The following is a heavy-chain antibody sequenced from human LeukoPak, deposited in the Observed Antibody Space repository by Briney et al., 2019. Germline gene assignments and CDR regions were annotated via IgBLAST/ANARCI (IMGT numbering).Heavy chain of an antibody. Sequence: PGKSLRLSCAASGFTVNNYAIHWVRQAPGKGLEWVAVTVYDGSTKYYGESVKGRFTISRDNSKNRVHLQMDRLRPEDTGVYFCARVWAATDYYYYGMDVWGQGTTVTVSS. CDR3: ARVWAATDYYYYGMDV. CDR1: GFTVNNYA. CDR2: TVYDGSTK. V-gene: IGHV3-30-3*01. D-gene: IGHD6-25*01. J-gene: IGHJ6*02.